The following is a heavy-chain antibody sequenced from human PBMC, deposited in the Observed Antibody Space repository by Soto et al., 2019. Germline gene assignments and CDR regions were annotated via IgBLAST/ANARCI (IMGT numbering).Heavy chain of an antibody. D-gene: IGHD3-10*01. V-gene: IGHV4-30-4*02. CDR3: ARGGQNFDY. J-gene: IGHJ4*02. Sequence: SETLSLTCTVSGGSISSDDYYWSWIRQAPGRGLEWIGYIHSSGSIYYNPSLKSRATMSIDTAGNQFSLKLTSVTAADTAVYYCARGGQNFDYWGQGTLVTVSS. CDR1: GGSISSDDYY. CDR2: IHSSGSI.